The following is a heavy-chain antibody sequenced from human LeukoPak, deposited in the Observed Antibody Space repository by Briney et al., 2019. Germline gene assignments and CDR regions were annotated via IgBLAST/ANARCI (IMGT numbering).Heavy chain of an antibody. CDR3: SGWYGSGAFDK. CDR1: GFIFSKYW. CDR2: INLEGSEN. V-gene: IGHV3-7*01. J-gene: IGHJ3*02. D-gene: IGHD6-19*01. Sequence: PGVSLRLSCAASGFIFSKYWMGWVRQAPGKGLEWVASINLEGSENYYVDSVEGRFTIFRDNAKNSLYLQMNSLRAEDTAVYYCSGWYGSGAFDKWGPGTVVIVSS.